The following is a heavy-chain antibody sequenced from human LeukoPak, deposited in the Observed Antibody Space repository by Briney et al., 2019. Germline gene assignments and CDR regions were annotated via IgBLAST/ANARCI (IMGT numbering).Heavy chain of an antibody. Sequence: ASVKVSCKASGYTFTSYGISWVRQAPGQRLEWLGWISPYTGHTNYTRNLQGRVTMTTDTYTTTAYLELRSLRSDDTATYYCARLDNYDSSGFYFHYDYMDVWGRGTTVTISS. CDR2: ISPYTGHT. V-gene: IGHV1-18*01. CDR1: GYTFTSYG. D-gene: IGHD3-22*01. CDR3: ARLDNYDSSGFYFHYDYMDV. J-gene: IGHJ6*03.